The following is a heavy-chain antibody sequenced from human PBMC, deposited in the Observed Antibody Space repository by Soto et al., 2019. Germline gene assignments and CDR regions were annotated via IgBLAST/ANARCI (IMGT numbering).Heavy chain of an antibody. Sequence: KPSGALSLTCTVSGGSISSYYWSWIRQPPGKGLEWIGYIYYSGSTNYNPSLKSRVTISVDTSKNQFSLKLSSVTAADTAVYYCARESRYYEILAGYYNENWFDPWGKGSRVSVSS. CDR2: IYYSGST. V-gene: IGHV4-59*01. J-gene: IGHJ5*02. D-gene: IGHD3-9*01. CDR3: ARESRYYEILAGYYNENWFDP. CDR1: GGSISSYY.